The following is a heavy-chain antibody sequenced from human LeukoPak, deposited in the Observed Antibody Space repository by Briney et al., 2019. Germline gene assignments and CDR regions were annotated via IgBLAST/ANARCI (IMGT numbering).Heavy chain of an antibody. V-gene: IGHV4-34*01. CDR2: INHSGST. J-gene: IGHJ6*02. D-gene: IGHD3-22*01. Sequence: GSLRLSCAASGFTFSSYAMHWVRQAPGKGLEWIGEINHSGSTNYNPSLKSRVTISVDTSKNQFSLKLSSVTAADTAVYYCARSPYSLYSSGYYHRYYYYGMDVWGQGTTVTVSS. CDR3: ARSPYSLYSSGYYHRYYYYGMDV. CDR1: GFTFSSYA.